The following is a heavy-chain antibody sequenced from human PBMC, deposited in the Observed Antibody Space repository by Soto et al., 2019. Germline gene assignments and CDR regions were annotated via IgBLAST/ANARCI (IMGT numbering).Heavy chain of an antibody. CDR2: INPDNGNT. Sequence: ASVKVSCKPSGYTFTRYTMKWVRQAPGQRLEWMGWINPDNGNTKSSQKFQDRVIITRDTSASTAYMDLSSLRSEDTAVYYCARGIATGQLDPWGQGTLVTVSS. D-gene: IGHD2-15*01. J-gene: IGHJ5*02. CDR3: ARGIATGQLDP. V-gene: IGHV1-3*01. CDR1: GYTFTRYT.